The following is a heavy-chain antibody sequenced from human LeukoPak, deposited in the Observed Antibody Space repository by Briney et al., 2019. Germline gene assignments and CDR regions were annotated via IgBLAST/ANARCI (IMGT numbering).Heavy chain of an antibody. CDR3: AKKAQYNGNYPLDY. J-gene: IGHJ4*02. Sequence: GRSLRLSCAASGFTFSSYGMHWVRQAPGKGLEWVAVISHDGSKKYYADSVKGRFTISRDNSKNTLYLQMNSLRAEDTALYFCAKKAQYNGNYPLDYWGQGTLVTVSS. CDR1: GFTFSSYG. V-gene: IGHV3-30*18. D-gene: IGHD1-26*01. CDR2: ISHDGSKK.